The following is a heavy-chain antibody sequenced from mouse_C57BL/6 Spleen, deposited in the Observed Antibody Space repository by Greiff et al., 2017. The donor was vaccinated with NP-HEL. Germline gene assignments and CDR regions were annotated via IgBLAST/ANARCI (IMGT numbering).Heavy chain of an antibody. CDR1: GYTFTSYW. CDR3: AREKTGTGYFDY. J-gene: IGHJ2*01. Sequence: VQLQQPGAELVRPGSSVKLSCKASGYTFTSYWMHWVKQRPIQGLEWIGNIDPSDSETHYNQKFKDKATLTVDKSSSTAYMQLSSLTSEDSAVYYCAREKTGTGYFDYWGQGTTLTVSS. CDR2: IDPSDSET. V-gene: IGHV1-52*01. D-gene: IGHD4-1*01.